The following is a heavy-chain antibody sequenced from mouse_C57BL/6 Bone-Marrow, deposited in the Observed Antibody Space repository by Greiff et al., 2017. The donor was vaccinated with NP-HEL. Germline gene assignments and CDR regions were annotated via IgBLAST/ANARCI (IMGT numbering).Heavy chain of an antibody. CDR3: AISDYGVYRYFDV. CDR2: IYPSSGNT. V-gene: IGHV1-81*01. Sequence: QVQLQQSGAELARPGASVKLSCKASGFTFTSSGISWVQQRPGPGLEWIGVIYPSSGNTYYNEKFKGKATLTADKSSSTAYMELRSLTSEDSAVYFCAISDYGVYRYFDVWGTGTTVTVSS. J-gene: IGHJ1*03. CDR1: GFTFTSSG. D-gene: IGHD2-13*01.